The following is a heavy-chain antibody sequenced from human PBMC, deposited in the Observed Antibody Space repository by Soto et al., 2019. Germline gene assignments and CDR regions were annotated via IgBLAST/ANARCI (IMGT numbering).Heavy chain of an antibody. Sequence: ASVKVSCKASGGTFSSYAISWVRQAGGQGLEWMGGIIPIFGTANYAQKFQGRVTITADESTSTAYMELSSLRSEDTAVYYCAREYYYEISGYYSLEYWGQGTLVTVSS. CDR1: GGTFSSYA. J-gene: IGHJ4*02. D-gene: IGHD3-22*01. V-gene: IGHV1-69*13. CDR3: AREYYYEISGYYSLEY. CDR2: IIPIFGTA.